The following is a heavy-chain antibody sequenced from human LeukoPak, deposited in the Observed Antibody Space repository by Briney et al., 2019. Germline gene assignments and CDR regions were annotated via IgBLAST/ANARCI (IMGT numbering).Heavy chain of an antibody. V-gene: IGHV4-4*07. J-gene: IGHJ4*02. CDR1: GDSINTHY. Sequence: SGTLSLTCTVSGDSINTHYWNGIRQPAGKRLEWLGRIYFTGSTNYNPSLHSRISLSMDTSKNQLYLRLRSVTAADTATYYCARAGDRDYFHIDSWGQGTLITVSS. CDR2: IYFTGST. CDR3: ARAGDRDYFHIDS. D-gene: IGHD4/OR15-4a*01.